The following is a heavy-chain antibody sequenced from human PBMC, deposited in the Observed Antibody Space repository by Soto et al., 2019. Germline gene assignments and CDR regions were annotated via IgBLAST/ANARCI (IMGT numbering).Heavy chain of an antibody. CDR2: ISGYNGNT. Sequence: ASVKVSCKASGYTFASYGFSWVRQAPGQGLEWMGWISGYNGNTKYAQKLQGRVTMTTDTSTSTAYMELRSLRSDDTAVYFCARDGSGYSRDREYEKNWFDPWGQGTLVTVSS. J-gene: IGHJ5*02. V-gene: IGHV1-18*01. CDR1: GYTFASYG. D-gene: IGHD3-3*01. CDR3: ARDGSGYSRDREYEKNWFDP.